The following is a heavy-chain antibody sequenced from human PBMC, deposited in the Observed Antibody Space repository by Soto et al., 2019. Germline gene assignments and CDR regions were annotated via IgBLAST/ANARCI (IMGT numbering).Heavy chain of an antibody. V-gene: IGHV3-23*01. CDR3: AKPGRYNWFYFDS. D-gene: IGHD1-20*01. CDR1: GFTFSSYA. J-gene: IGHJ4*02. CDR2: IHDNDDTT. Sequence: GGSLRLSCAASGFTFSSYAMTWVRQAPGKGLEWVSGIHDNDDTTSYADSVKGRFTISRDNSKNTLHLHMSSLRADDTAVYYCAKPGRYNWFYFDSWGQGTLVTVSS.